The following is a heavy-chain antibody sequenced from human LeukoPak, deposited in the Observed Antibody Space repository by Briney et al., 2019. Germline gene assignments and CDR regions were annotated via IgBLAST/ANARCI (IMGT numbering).Heavy chain of an antibody. V-gene: IGHV3-30-3*01. J-gene: IGHJ4*02. CDR2: ISYDGSNK. CDR3: ARDLGLGDTV. CDR1: GFTFSSYA. D-gene: IGHD5-18*01. Sequence: PGGSLRLSCAASGFTFSSYAMHWVRQAPGKGLEWVAVISYDGSNKYYADSVKGRFTISRDNSKNTLYLQMNSLRAEDTAVYYCARDLGLGDTVWGQGTLSPSPQ.